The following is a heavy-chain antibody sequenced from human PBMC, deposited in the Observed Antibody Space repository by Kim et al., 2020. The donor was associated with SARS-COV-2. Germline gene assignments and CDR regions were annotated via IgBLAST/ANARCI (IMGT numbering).Heavy chain of an antibody. D-gene: IGHD4-4*01. V-gene: IGHV3-48*03. CDR3: ARGPNYSPFDY. J-gene: IGHJ4*02. Sequence: YCADSVRGRFTISRDNDKNSLYLQMNSLRAEDTAVYYCARGPNYSPFDYWGQGTLVTVSS.